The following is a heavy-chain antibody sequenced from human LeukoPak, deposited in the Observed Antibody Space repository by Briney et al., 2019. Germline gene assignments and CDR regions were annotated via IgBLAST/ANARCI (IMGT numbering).Heavy chain of an antibody. D-gene: IGHD4-17*01. J-gene: IGHJ4*02. CDR1: GDSMTNNW. CDR2: IFHSGST. V-gene: IGHV4-4*02. CDR3: ARNGYYSIDY. Sequence: SETLSLTCVVSGDSMTNNWWSWVRQPPGKGLEWIGEIFHSGSTTYNPSLKSRVTMSIDTSKTQFSLKVNSVTAADTAVYYCARNGYYSIDYWGQGTLVTVSS.